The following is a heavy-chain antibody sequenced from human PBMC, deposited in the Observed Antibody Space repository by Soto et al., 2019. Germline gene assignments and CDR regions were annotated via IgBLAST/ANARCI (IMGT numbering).Heavy chain of an antibody. Sequence: EVQLVESGGGLVKPGGVLGLPCGASGFNFIGYTMVWGRQGPGKGLGWLSIISSRSSFIYYPESMEGRLTVSRDNAKNSSYFELTKLRDEDTAVYYCAREGWELYFDSWGQGTLVTVSS. CDR3: AREGWELYFDS. CDR1: GFNFIGYT. J-gene: IGHJ4*02. V-gene: IGHV3-21*02. D-gene: IGHD1-26*01. CDR2: ISSRSSFI.